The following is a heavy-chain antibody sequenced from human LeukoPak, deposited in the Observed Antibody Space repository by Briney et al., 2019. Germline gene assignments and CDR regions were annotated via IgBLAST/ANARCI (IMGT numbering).Heavy chain of an antibody. CDR3: ARQAVNTAFDI. J-gene: IGHJ3*02. D-gene: IGHD6-19*01. CDR2: IYPGDSDT. Sequence: GESLKISCKGSGYSFTSYWIGWVRQMPGKGREWMGIIYPGDSDTRYSPSFQGQVTFSADKPISTAYLQWSSLKASDTAMYYCARQAVNTAFDIWGQGTMVTVSS. V-gene: IGHV5-51*01. CDR1: GYSFTSYW.